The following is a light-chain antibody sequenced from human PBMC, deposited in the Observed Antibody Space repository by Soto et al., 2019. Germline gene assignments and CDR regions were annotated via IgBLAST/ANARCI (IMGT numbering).Light chain of an antibody. CDR1: SSDVGDYNY. J-gene: IGLJ2*01. V-gene: IGLV2-14*01. CDR3: SSFTSSTTLVV. Sequence: QSALTQPASVSGSPGQSITISCTGTSSDVGDYNYVSWYQQHPGKAPKLMIYDVINRPSGVSNRFSGSKSGNTASLTISGLQAEDEDDYYCSSFTSSTTLVVFGGGTQLTVL. CDR2: DVI.